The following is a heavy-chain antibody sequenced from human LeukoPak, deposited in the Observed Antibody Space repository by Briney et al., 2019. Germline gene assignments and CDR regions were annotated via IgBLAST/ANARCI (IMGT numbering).Heavy chain of an antibody. CDR3: ARVNPLPFITMVRGVFDY. CDR2: IIPILGIA. Sequence: EASVKVSCKASGGTFSSYAISWVRQAPGQGLEWMGRIIPILGIANYAQKFQGRVTITADESTSTAYMELSSLRSEDTAVYYCARVNPLPFITMVRGVFDYWGQGTLVTVSS. J-gene: IGHJ4*02. V-gene: IGHV1-69*04. D-gene: IGHD3-10*01. CDR1: GGTFSSYA.